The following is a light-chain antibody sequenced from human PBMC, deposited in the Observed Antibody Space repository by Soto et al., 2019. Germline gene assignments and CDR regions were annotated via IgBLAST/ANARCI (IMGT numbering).Light chain of an antibody. Sequence: IQLTQSPSSLSASVGDRVTITCRASQGISSYLAWYQQKPGKAPKLLIYAASTLQSGVPSRISGSGSGTDFTLTISCLQSEDFATYYCQQYYSYPPWTFGQGTKVDIK. CDR2: AAS. CDR3: QQYYSYPPWT. CDR1: QGISSY. V-gene: IGKV1-9*01. J-gene: IGKJ1*01.